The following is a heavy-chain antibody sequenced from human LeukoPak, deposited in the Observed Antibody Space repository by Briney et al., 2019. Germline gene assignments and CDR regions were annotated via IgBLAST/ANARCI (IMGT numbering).Heavy chain of an antibody. D-gene: IGHD3-22*01. V-gene: IGHV3-53*01. J-gene: IGHJ4*02. CDR2: IYRDGGT. CDR3: ARDSSGPAF. CDR1: GFTFTDNY. Sequence: GGSLRLSCAASGFTFTDNYMSWVRQAPGKGLEWVSVIYRDGGTFYPDSVKGRFTISRDYSKNTLYLQMNSLRVDDTAVYYCARDSSGPAFWGQGTLVTVSS.